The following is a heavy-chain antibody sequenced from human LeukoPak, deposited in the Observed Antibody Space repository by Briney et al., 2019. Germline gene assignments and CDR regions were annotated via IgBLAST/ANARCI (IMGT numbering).Heavy chain of an antibody. D-gene: IGHD3-22*01. CDR3: TTDMNYYDYNPDY. Sequence: GGSLRLSCAASGFTFSSYWMTWVRQAPGKGLEWVANINEDGSEKYYVDSVKGRFTISRDNAKNSLYLQMNSLRAEDTAVYYCTTDMNYYDYNPDYWGQGTLVTVSS. CDR2: INEDGSEK. CDR1: GFTFSSYW. V-gene: IGHV3-7*01. J-gene: IGHJ4*02.